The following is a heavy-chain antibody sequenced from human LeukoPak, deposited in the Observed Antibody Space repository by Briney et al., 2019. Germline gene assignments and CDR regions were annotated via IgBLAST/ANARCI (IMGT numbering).Heavy chain of an antibody. CDR2: IKKDETEI. CDR1: GFSFRNTW. Sequence: GGSLRLSCTASGFSFRNTWMSWVRQTPGKGLEWVANIKKDETEIYYADSVKGRFTISRDNAKRSLYLQMNVLRAADTAVYYCATLNWDDGEVSGFDHWGRGIMVTVSS. D-gene: IGHD1-26*01. J-gene: IGHJ5*02. CDR3: ATLNWDDGEVSGFDH. V-gene: IGHV3-7*01.